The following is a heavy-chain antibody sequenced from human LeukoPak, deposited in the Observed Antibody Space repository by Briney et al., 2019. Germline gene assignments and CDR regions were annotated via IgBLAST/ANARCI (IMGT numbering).Heavy chain of an antibody. Sequence: PSGTLSLTCAVSGGSISSSNWWSWVRQPPGKGLEWIGEIYHSGSTNYNPSLKSRVTISVDKSKNQFSLKLSSVTAADTAVYYCARDTGYDFWSGYSALYYFDYWGQGTLVTVSS. V-gene: IGHV4-4*02. CDR3: ARDTGYDFWSGYSALYYFDY. CDR2: IYHSGST. CDR1: GGSISSSNW. D-gene: IGHD3-3*01. J-gene: IGHJ4*02.